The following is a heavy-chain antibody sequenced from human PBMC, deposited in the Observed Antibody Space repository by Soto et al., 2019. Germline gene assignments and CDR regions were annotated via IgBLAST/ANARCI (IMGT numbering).Heavy chain of an antibody. V-gene: IGHV1-2*02. CDR3: ARDLAKGGGSAGFDY. CDR1: GDTFTSYY. J-gene: IGHJ4*02. Sequence: ASVKVSCKAPGDTFTSYYLNWVRQAPGQGLEWMGWINPKSGGTMYPQKFQGRVTMTWDTSISTAYMALTRLRSDDTAVYYCARDLAKGGGSAGFDYWGQGTLVTVSS. D-gene: IGHD1-26*01. CDR2: INPKSGGT.